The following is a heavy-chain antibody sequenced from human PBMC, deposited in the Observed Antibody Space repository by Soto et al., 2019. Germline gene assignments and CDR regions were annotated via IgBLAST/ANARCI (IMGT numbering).Heavy chain of an antibody. D-gene: IGHD6-6*01. Sequence: GGSLRLSCAASGFTFSSYWMSWVRQAPGKGLEWVANIKQDGSEKYYVDSVKGRFTISRDNAKNSLYLQMNSLRAEDTAVYYCARLKYSSSSEGFDYWGQGTLVTVSS. CDR2: IKQDGSEK. CDR1: GFTFSSYW. J-gene: IGHJ4*02. V-gene: IGHV3-7*05. CDR3: ARLKYSSSSEGFDY.